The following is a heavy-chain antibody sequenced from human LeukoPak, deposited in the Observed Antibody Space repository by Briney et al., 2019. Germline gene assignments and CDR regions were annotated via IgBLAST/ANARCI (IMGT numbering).Heavy chain of an antibody. Sequence: GGSLRLSCAASGFTFSSYGMHWVRQAPGKGLEWVAVISYDGSNKYYADSVKGRFTISRDNAKNSLYLQMNSLRAEDTAVYYCARDHRSGIAVSGLWGQGTLVTVSS. J-gene: IGHJ4*02. V-gene: IGHV3-30*03. CDR3: ARDHRSGIAVSGL. CDR1: GFTFSSYG. D-gene: IGHD6-19*01. CDR2: ISYDGSNK.